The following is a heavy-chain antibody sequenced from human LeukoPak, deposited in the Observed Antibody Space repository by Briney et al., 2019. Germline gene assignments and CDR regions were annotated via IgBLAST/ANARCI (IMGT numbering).Heavy chain of an antibody. Sequence: SETLSLTCTVSGGSVSSYYWSWVRQPPGEGLEWIAYVYNSGSTNYNPSLKSRVTMSVDTSKKQFSLKLSSVTAADTAVYYCARDNQYDFWSGYSLDYWGQGTLVTVSS. D-gene: IGHD3-3*01. CDR3: ARDNQYDFWSGYSLDY. CDR2: VYNSGST. CDR1: GGSVSSYY. V-gene: IGHV4-59*02. J-gene: IGHJ4*02.